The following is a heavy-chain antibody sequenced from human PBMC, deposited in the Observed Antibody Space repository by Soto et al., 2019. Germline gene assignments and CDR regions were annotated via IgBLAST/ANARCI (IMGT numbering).Heavy chain of an antibody. D-gene: IGHD3-22*01. V-gene: IGHV5-51*01. CDR1: GYNFSNYW. CDR3: SSLLQYYDTHGVLATYLYYPMDV. CDR2: IYPGDSYA. Sequence: PGESLKISCMASGYNFSNYWVAWVRQMPGKGLEWMGSIYPGDSYARYSPSFQGRVTVSADKSIRTAYLQWKNLEASDTAVYSCSSLLQYYDTHGVLATYLYYPMDVWGQGTTVTVSS. J-gene: IGHJ6*02.